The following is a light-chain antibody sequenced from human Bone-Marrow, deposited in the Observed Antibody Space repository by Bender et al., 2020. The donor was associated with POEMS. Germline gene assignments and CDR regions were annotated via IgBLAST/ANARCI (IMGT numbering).Light chain of an antibody. Sequence: SYDLTQPPSVSVSPGQTASITCSGDKLGDKFACWYQQKPGQSPVLVIYQDNKRPSGIPERFSGSNSGNTATLTISGTQAMDEADYYCQVWDSSSDQGVFGGGTKLTVL. CDR3: QVWDSSSDQGV. V-gene: IGLV3-1*01. CDR2: QDN. J-gene: IGLJ3*02. CDR1: KLGDKF.